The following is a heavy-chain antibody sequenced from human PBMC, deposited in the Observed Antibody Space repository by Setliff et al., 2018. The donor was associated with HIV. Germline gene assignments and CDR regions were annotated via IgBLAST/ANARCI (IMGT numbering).Heavy chain of an antibody. V-gene: IGHV4-30-4*08. CDR1: GGSISSDDYY. J-gene: IGHJ4*02. CDR3: ARSYPSRGPLPEDY. D-gene: IGHD5-12*01. CDR2: ITYSGSA. Sequence: SETLSLTCTVSGGSISSDDYYWNWIRQPPGKGLEWIGYITYSGSAYYNPSLKSRVTLSIDTSKNQFSLKLTSVTAADTAVYYCARSYPSRGPLPEDYWSQGTLVTAPQ.